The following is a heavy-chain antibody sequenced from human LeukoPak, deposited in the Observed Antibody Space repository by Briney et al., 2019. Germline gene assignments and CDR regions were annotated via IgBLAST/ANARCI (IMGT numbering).Heavy chain of an antibody. CDR2: ISSSGSTI. J-gene: IGHJ6*02. V-gene: IGHV3-11*01. CDR1: GFTFSDYY. CDR3: ARDNYDSSGYIPYYGMDV. Sequence: GGSLRLSCAASGFTFSDYYMSWIRQAPGKGLEWVSYISSSGSTIYYADSVKGRFTISRDNAKNSLYLQMSSLRAEDTAVYYCARDNYDSSGYIPYYGMDVWGQGTTVTVSS. D-gene: IGHD3-22*01.